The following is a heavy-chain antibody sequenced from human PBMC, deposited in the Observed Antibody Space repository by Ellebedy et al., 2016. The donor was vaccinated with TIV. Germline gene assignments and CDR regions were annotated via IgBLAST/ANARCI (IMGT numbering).Heavy chain of an antibody. V-gene: IGHV3-11*06. CDR2: ISSSSDSA. Sequence: GESLKISCAASGFTFSGYYMSWVRQAPGKGLEWVSYISSSSDSANYADSVKGRFTISRDNAKNSLYLQMDSLRVEDTAVYYCAKGEVVTTIGAFDIWGQGTMVIVSS. D-gene: IGHD2-21*02. J-gene: IGHJ3*02. CDR1: GFTFSGYY. CDR3: AKGEVVTTIGAFDI.